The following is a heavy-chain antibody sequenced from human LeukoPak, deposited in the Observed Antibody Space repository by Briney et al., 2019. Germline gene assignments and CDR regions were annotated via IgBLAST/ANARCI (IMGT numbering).Heavy chain of an antibody. CDR3: ATEQPVAGTGGDAFDY. CDR2: FDPEDGET. Sequence: GASVKVSCKVSGYTLTELSMHWVRQAPGKGLEWMGGFDPEDGETIYAQKFQGRVTMTEDTSTDTAYMEVSSLRSEDTAVYYCATEQPVAGTGGDAFDYWGQGTLVTVSS. V-gene: IGHV1-24*01. J-gene: IGHJ4*02. D-gene: IGHD6-19*01. CDR1: GYTLTELS.